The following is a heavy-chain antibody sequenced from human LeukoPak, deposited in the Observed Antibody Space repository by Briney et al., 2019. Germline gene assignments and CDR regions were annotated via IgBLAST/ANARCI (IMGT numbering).Heavy chain of an antibody. CDR3: VRGSGGNGYGYWGDN. Sequence: GRSLRLSCAVSGFTFSGYALHWVRQAPGKGLEWVAVIWYDGNEKHYVDSVKGRFTISRDNFKNTLYLQMNSLRADDSAVYYCVRGSGGNGYGYWGDNWGQGTLVTVSS. D-gene: IGHD5-12*01. CDR2: IWYDGNEK. J-gene: IGHJ4*02. CDR1: GFTFSGYA. V-gene: IGHV3-33*08.